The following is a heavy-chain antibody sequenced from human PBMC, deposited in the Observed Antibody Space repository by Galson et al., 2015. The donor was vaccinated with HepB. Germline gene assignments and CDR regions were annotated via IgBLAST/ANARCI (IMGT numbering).Heavy chain of an antibody. CDR1: GFTFSSYS. J-gene: IGHJ1*01. CDR3: AADYYGSGSDFRH. D-gene: IGHD3-10*01. CDR2: ISSSSSTI. Sequence: SLRLSCEASGFTFSSYSMHWVRQAPGKGLEWVSYISSSSSTINYADSVKGRVTISRDNAKNSLYLQMNSLRAEDTAVYYCAADYYGSGSDFRHWGQGTLVTVSS. V-gene: IGHV3-48*01.